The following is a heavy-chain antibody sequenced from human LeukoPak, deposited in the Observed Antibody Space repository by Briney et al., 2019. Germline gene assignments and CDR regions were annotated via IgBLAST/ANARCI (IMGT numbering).Heavy chain of an antibody. CDR2: IRYDGSNK. J-gene: IGHJ4*02. Sequence: GGSLRLSCAASGFTFSSYGMHWVRQAPGKGLEWVAFIRYDGSNKYYADSVKGRFTISRDNSKNTLYLQMNSLRAEDTAVYYCAKDPVAGAKGGGADFDYWGQGTLVTVSS. V-gene: IGHV3-30*02. CDR3: AKDPVAGAKGGGADFDY. D-gene: IGHD6-19*01. CDR1: GFTFSSYG.